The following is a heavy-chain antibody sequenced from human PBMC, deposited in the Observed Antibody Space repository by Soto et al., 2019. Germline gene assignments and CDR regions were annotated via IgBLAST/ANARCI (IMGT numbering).Heavy chain of an antibody. D-gene: IGHD2-15*01. CDR3: ARFRFVFVEGYEDIPDYYYVLAV. CDR1: G. Sequence: GVGWIRQPPGKALEWLALIYWDDDKRYRPSLEGSLTITQDTSKNQVVLTKTNMDPVDTATYYCARFRFVFVEGYEDIPDYYYVLAVWRNGTT. CDR2: IYWDDDK. J-gene: IGHJ6*01. V-gene: IGHV2-5*02.